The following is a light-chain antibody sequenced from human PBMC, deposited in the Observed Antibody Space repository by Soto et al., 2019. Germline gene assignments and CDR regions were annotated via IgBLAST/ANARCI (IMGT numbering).Light chain of an antibody. CDR3: SSYSTSATAYV. J-gene: IGLJ1*01. Sequence: QSALTQPASVSGSPGQSITISCTGSSSDVDNGYNSVSWYQQHPGKVPKLMIYEVRNRPSGVSNRFSGSTSGNTASLTISGLQAEDEADYYCSSYSTSATAYVFGTGTKLTVL. V-gene: IGLV2-14*01. CDR1: SSDVDNGYNS. CDR2: EVR.